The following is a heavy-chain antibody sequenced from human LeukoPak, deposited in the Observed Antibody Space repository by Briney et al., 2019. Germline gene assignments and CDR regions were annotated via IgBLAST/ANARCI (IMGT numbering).Heavy chain of an antibody. CDR2: IYYSGST. D-gene: IGHD3-22*01. Sequence: SETLSLTCTVSGGSISSSSYYWGWIRQPPGKGLEWIGSIYYSGSTYYNPSLKSRVTISVDTSKNQFSLKLSSVTAADTAVYYCAKSSGYGLIDIWGQGTMVTVSS. CDR3: AKSSGYGLIDI. J-gene: IGHJ3*02. CDR1: GGSISSSSYY. V-gene: IGHV4-39*07.